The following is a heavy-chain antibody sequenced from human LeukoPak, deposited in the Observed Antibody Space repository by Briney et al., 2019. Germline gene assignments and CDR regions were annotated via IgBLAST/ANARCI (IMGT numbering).Heavy chain of an antibody. CDR2: IKQEGSEK. Sequence: HPGGSLRLSCAASGFTFRSYWMIWVRQAPGKGLEWVANIKQEGSEKYYVDSVKGRFTISRDNAKNSLYLQMNSLRAEDTAVYYCARGDRGYSYGKSHVDYWGQGTLVTVSS. V-gene: IGHV3-7*01. J-gene: IGHJ4*02. CDR3: ARGDRGYSYGKSHVDY. CDR1: GFTFRSYW. D-gene: IGHD5-18*01.